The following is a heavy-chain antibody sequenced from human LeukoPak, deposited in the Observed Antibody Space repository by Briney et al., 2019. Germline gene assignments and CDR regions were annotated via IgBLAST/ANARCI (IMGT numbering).Heavy chain of an antibody. CDR3: ARAFNYYDSSGYYFDY. Sequence: SGGSLRLSCAASGFTVSSNYMSWVRQAPGKGLEWVSVIYSGGSTYYADSVKGRFTISRDNSKNTLYLQMNSLRAEDTAVYYCARAFNYYDSSGYYFDYWGQGTLVTVSS. V-gene: IGHV3-66*01. D-gene: IGHD3-22*01. J-gene: IGHJ4*02. CDR2: IYSGGST. CDR1: GFTVSSNY.